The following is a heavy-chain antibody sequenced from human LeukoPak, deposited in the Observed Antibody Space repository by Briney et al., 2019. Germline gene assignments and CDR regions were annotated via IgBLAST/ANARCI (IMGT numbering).Heavy chain of an antibody. CDR1: GGSFSGYY. CDR3: ARRSRYYDSSGYYYRFDY. V-gene: IGHV4-34*01. Sequence: PSETLSLTCAVYGGSFSGYYWSWIRQPPGKGLEWIGEINHSGSTNYNPSFKSRVTISVDTSKNQFSLKLSSVTAADTAVYYCARRSRYYDSSGYYYRFDYWGQGTLVTVSS. D-gene: IGHD3-22*01. J-gene: IGHJ4*02. CDR2: INHSGST.